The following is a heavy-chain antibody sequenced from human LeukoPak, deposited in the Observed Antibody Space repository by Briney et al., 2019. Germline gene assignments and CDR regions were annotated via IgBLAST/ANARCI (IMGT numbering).Heavy chain of an antibody. V-gene: IGHV3-23*01. D-gene: IGHD3-22*01. J-gene: IGHJ4*02. CDR3: AKRGVVIRVILVGFHKEAYYFDS. CDR1: GFTFSSYG. Sequence: GRSLRLSCAASGFTFSSYGMHWVRQAPGKGLEWVAGISDSGGSTNYADSVKGRFTISRVSPKNTLYLQMTSLRAEDTAVYFCAKRGVVIRVILVGFHKEAYYFDSWGQGALVTVSS. CDR2: ISDSGGST.